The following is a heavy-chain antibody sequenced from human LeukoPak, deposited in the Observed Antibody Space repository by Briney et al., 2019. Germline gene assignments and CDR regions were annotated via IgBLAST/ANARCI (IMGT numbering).Heavy chain of an antibody. V-gene: IGHV3-33*03. CDR1: GFTFSSYG. CDR3: AKDLATVIGKDYFDY. Sequence: PGRSLRLSCAASGFTFSSYGMHWVRQAPGKGLEWVAVIWYDGSNKYYADSVKGRFTISRDNAKNSLFLQMNSLRAEDTAVYYCAKDLATVIGKDYFDYWGQGTLVTVSS. J-gene: IGHJ4*02. CDR2: IWYDGSNK. D-gene: IGHD4-11*01.